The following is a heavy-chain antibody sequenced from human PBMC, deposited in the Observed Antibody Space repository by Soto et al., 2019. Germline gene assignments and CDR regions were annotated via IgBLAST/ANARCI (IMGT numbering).Heavy chain of an antibody. J-gene: IGHJ4*02. Sequence: PSETLSLTCTVSGGSISSYYWSWIRQPPGKGLEWIGYIYYSGTTNYNPSLKSRVTISVDTSKNQFSLKLSSLTAADTAVYYCARDREDGYNYYFDYWGRGTLVTVSS. D-gene: IGHD5-12*01. CDR1: GGSISSYY. CDR2: IYYSGTT. V-gene: IGHV4-59*01. CDR3: ARDREDGYNYYFDY.